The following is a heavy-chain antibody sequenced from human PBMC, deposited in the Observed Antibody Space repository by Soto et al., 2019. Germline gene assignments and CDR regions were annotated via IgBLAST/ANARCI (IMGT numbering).Heavy chain of an antibody. J-gene: IGHJ6*02. Sequence: PSETLSLTCTVSGGSISSGGYYWSWIRQHPGKGLEWIGYIYYSGSTYYNPSLKSRVTISVDTSKNQFSLKLSSVTAADTAVYYCARFSFSGGSCYHYYGLDVWGQGSTVTVSS. CDR2: IYYSGST. D-gene: IGHD2-15*01. V-gene: IGHV4-31*03. CDR3: ARFSFSGGSCYHYYGLDV. CDR1: GGSISSGGYY.